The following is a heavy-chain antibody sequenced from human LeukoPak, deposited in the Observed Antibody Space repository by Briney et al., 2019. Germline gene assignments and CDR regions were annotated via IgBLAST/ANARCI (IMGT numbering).Heavy chain of an antibody. CDR2: INHSGST. D-gene: IGHD3-3*01. Sequence: SETLSLTCTVSAGSISSSSYYWGWIRQPPGKGLEWIGEINHSGSTNYNPSLKSRVTISVDTSKNQFSLKLSSVTAADTAVYYCARGLGYDFWSGYRTHFDYWGQGTLVTVSS. J-gene: IGHJ4*02. V-gene: IGHV4-39*07. CDR1: AGSISSSSYY. CDR3: ARGLGYDFWSGYRTHFDY.